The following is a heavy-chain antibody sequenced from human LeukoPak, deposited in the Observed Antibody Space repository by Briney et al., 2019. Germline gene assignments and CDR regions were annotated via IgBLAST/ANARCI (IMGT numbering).Heavy chain of an antibody. J-gene: IGHJ4*02. CDR2: ISYDGSNN. CDR1: GFTFSSYA. D-gene: IGHD6-19*01. V-gene: IGHV3-30*04. CDR3: ARGYSSGWYLFDY. Sequence: GGSLRHSCAASGFTFSSYAMHWVRQAPGKGLEWVAVISYDGSNNYYADSEKGRFTISRDNSKNTLYLQMNSLRAEDTAVYYCARGYSSGWYLFDYWGQGTLVTVSS.